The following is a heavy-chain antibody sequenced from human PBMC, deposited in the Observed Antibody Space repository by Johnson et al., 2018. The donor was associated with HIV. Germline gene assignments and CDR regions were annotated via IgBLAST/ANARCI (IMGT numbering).Heavy chain of an antibody. CDR2: IYSGGSR. Sequence: VQLVESGGGLIQPGGSLRLSCAASGFTVSSNYMTWVSQAPGNGLERVSVIYSGGSRHYAESVKGRFTISRDNTKKTLYLQMNSMRSEDAAVYYCGSGSAFDVWGQGTMVTVSS. CDR3: GSGSAFDV. CDR1: GFTVSSNY. V-gene: IGHV3-53*01. J-gene: IGHJ3*01.